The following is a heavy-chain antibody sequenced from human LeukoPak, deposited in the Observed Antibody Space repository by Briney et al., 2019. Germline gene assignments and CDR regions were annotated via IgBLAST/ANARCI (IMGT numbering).Heavy chain of an antibody. Sequence: GGSLRLSCAASGFTFSDYYMSWIRQAPGKGLEWVSHISGSGSTIYYADSVKGRFTISRDNAKNSLYLQMNSLRAEDTAVYYCARVDWNDGYFDYWGQGTLVTVSS. CDR1: GFTFSDYY. CDR3: ARVDWNDGYFDY. V-gene: IGHV3-11*01. J-gene: IGHJ4*02. D-gene: IGHD1-1*01. CDR2: ISGSGSTI.